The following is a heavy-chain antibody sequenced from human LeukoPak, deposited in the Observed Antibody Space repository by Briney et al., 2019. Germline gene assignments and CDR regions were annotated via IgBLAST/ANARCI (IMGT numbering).Heavy chain of an antibody. Sequence: ASVKVSCKASGYTFTSYAMHWVRQAPGQRLEWMGWINAGNGNTKYSQKFQGRVTITRDTSASTAYMELSSLRSEDTAVYYCARVFTGCYDILTPWGAFVIWGQGTMVTVSS. V-gene: IGHV1-3*01. CDR2: INAGNGNT. CDR3: ARVFTGCYDILTPWGAFVI. D-gene: IGHD3-9*01. CDR1: GYTFTSYA. J-gene: IGHJ3*02.